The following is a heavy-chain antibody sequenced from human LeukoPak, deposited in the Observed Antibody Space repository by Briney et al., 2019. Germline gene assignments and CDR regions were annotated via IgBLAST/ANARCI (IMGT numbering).Heavy chain of an antibody. J-gene: IGHJ4*02. D-gene: IGHD6-6*01. V-gene: IGHV4-30-2*01. Sequence: PSETLSLSCSVSGGSISGGNYYWSWIRQPPGKGLEWIGYIFHSGNTRYNPSLKSRFTISLDRSKNQFSLRLNSSTAADTAVYFCARDGGSIEARLDYWGQGTLVTVSS. CDR3: ARDGGSIEARLDY. CDR1: GGSISGGNYY. CDR2: IFHSGNT.